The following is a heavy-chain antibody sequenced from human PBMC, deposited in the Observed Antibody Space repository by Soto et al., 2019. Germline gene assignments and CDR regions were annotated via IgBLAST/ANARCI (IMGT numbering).Heavy chain of an antibody. Sequence: EVQLLESGGGLVQPGGSLRLSCAASGFTFSTYAMTWVRQAPGKGPEWVSRIGDSEGETTHYADSVKGRFTISRDNAKNTLYLQMNSLRVEDTAIYCCAKGYCGGGRCYDLDNWFASWGQGTRVTVSS. D-gene: IGHD2-15*01. V-gene: IGHV3-23*01. CDR2: IGDSEGETT. J-gene: IGHJ5*01. CDR1: GFTFSTYA. CDR3: AKGYCGGGRCYDLDNWFAS.